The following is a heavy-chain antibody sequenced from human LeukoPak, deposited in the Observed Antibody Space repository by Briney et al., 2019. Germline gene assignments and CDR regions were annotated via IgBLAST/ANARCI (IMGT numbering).Heavy chain of an antibody. CDR2: IHHRGNA. J-gene: IGHJ4*02. CDR3: ARGGHRDSSGYYYDY. CDR1: GYSISSTYY. V-gene: IGHV4-38-2*01. D-gene: IGHD3-22*01. Sequence: PSETLSLTCSVSGYSISSTYYWGWIRQSPGKGLEWIASIHHRGNAYYNPSLESRLTISIDTSRNQYSLKLTSVTAADTAVYYCARGGHRDSSGYYYDYWGQGTLVTVSS.